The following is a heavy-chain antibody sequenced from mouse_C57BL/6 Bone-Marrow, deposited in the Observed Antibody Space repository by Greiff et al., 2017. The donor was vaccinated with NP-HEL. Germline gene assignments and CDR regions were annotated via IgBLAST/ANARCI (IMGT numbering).Heavy chain of an antibody. Sequence: VQLQQSGGDLVKPGGSLKLSCAASGFTFSSYGMSWVRQTPDKRLEWVATISSGGSYTYYPDSVKGRFTISRDNAKNTLYLQMSSLKSEDTAMYYCARLPHWYFDVWGTGTTVTVSS. V-gene: IGHV5-6*01. CDR1: GFTFSSYG. J-gene: IGHJ1*03. CDR2: ISSGGSYT. CDR3: ARLPHWYFDV.